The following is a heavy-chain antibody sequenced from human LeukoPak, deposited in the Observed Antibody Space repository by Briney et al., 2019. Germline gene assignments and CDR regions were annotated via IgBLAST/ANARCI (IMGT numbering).Heavy chain of an antibody. CDR2: IIPILGIA. CDR1: GGTFSSYT. J-gene: IGHJ3*02. V-gene: IGHV1-69*04. Sequence: ASVKVSCKASGGTFSSYTISWVRQAPGQGLEWMGRIIPILGIANYAQKFQGRVTITADKSTSTAYMELSSLRSEDTAVYYCAREMVRGVKDVGAFDIWGQGTMVTVSS. D-gene: IGHD3-10*01. CDR3: AREMVRGVKDVGAFDI.